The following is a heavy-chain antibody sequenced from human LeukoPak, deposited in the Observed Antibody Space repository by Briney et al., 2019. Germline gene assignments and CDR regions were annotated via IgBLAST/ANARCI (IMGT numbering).Heavy chain of an antibody. CDR2: IKQDGSEK. J-gene: IGHJ6*04. CDR1: GFTFSSYW. CDR3: AELGITMIGGV. D-gene: IGHD3-10*02. V-gene: IGHV3-7*01. Sequence: PGGSLRLSCAASGFTFSSYWMSWVRQAPGKGLEWVANIKQDGSEKYYVDSVKGRFTISRDNAKNSLYLQMNSLRAEDSAVYYCAELGITMIGGVWGKGTTVTISS.